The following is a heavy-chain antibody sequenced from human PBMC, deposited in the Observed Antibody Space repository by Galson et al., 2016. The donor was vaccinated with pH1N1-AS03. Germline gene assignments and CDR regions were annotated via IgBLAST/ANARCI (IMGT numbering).Heavy chain of an antibody. V-gene: IGHV3-13*01. CDR3: ARESSANSVAAFDI. J-gene: IGHJ3*02. D-gene: IGHD1-1*01. Sequence: SLRLSCAASGLTFSSYEMHWVRQSTGKGLEWVSAIGVAGDTFYTDSVKGRFTISRENAKNSFYLQMNTLRAGDTAVYFCARESSANSVAAFDIWGQGTMVTVSS. CDR2: IGVAGDT. CDR1: GLTFSSYE.